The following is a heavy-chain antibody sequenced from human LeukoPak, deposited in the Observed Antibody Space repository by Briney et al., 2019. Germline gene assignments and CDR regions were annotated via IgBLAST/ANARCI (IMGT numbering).Heavy chain of an antibody. J-gene: IGHJ3*02. CDR2: VNHSGST. CDR3: ARQSTLTTFAFDI. Sequence: SETLSLTCTVSGGSISSYYWNWIRQPAGKGLEWIGEVNHSGSTHYTPSLKSRVIMSVDTSKKHFSLNLTSLTAADTAMYYCARQSTLTTFAFDIWGPGTMVTVSS. D-gene: IGHD4-11*01. V-gene: IGHV4-34*01. CDR1: GGSISSYY.